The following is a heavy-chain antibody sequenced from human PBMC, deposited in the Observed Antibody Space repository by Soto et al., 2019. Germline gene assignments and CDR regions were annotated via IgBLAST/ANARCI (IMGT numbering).Heavy chain of an antibody. V-gene: IGHV3-33*01. J-gene: IGHJ5*02. CDR3: VRGSYNSNGVSHHLGFFGP. Sequence: PVGSLRLSCTSSVFTFSTFALHCVRQSPGKWLEWVSIIWSDGNDKDYADSVKGRFTISRDNSKNTLSLQMNSLRAEDTAVYYCVRGSYNSNGVSHHLGFFGPLGQGTLVTVSS. CDR2: IWSDGNDK. D-gene: IGHD2-8*01. CDR1: VFTFSTFA.